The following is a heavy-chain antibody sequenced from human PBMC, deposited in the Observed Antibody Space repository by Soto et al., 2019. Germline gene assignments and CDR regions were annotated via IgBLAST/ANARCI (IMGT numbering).Heavy chain of an antibody. D-gene: IGHD6-19*01. J-gene: IGHJ6*02. CDR3: TSQGGYSSGWYYYGMDV. V-gene: IGHV3-15*01. CDR2: IKSKTDGGTT. CDR1: GFTFSNAW. Sequence: LRLSCAASGFTFSNAWMSWVRQAPGKGLEWVGRIKSKTDGGTTDYAAPVKGRFTISRDDSKNTLYLQMNSLKTEDTAVYYCTSQGGYSSGWYYYGMDVWGQGTTVTVSS.